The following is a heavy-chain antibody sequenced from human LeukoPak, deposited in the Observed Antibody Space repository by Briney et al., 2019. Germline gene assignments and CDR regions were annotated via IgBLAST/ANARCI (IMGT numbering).Heavy chain of an antibody. Sequence: PGGSLRLSXAAPGFTVNNNYMTWVRPAPGQGMGWVSVIDSDGNTYYADSVMGRFSISRDNSKNMVFLQMNSLRAEDTAVYYCARGLHDLWRGHMGYWGQGTLVTVSS. D-gene: IGHD3-3*01. CDR1: GFTVNNNY. V-gene: IGHV3-53*01. CDR2: IDSDGNT. J-gene: IGHJ4*02. CDR3: ARGLHDLWRGHMGY.